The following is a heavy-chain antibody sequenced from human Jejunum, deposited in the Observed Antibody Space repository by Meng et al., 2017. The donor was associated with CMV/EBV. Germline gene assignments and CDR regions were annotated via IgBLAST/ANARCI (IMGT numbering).Heavy chain of an antibody. CDR3: ARDREQVYDY. CDR2: ISGGGSLT. V-gene: IGHV3-23*01. D-gene: IGHD5/OR15-5a*01. Sequence: SCVGSQFTFNTYAMNWVRQAPGKGLEWVSTISGGGSLTKFADSVKGRFTISRDNSRNTVYLQMNSLRAEDTALYFCARDREQVYDYWGQGTLVTVSS. J-gene: IGHJ4*02. CDR1: QFTFNTYA.